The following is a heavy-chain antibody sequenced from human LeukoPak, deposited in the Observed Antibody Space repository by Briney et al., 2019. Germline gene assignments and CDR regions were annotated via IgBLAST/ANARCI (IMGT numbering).Heavy chain of an antibody. V-gene: IGHV3-21*01. CDR3: ARESSHYYGSGSYYPDPFDY. CDR2: ISSSSTYI. Sequence: PGGSLRLSCAASGFIFSSYSMNWVRQAPGKGLEWVSSISSSSTYIYYADSVEGRVTISRDNAKNSLYLQMNSLRAEDTAVYFCARESSHYYGSGSYYPDPFDYWGQGTLVTVSS. J-gene: IGHJ4*02. CDR1: GFIFSSYS. D-gene: IGHD3-10*01.